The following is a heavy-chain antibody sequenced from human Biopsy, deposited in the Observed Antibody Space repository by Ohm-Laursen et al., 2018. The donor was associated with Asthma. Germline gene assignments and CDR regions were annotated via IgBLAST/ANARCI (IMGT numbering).Heavy chain of an antibody. Sequence: PTQTLTLTYSFSGFSLTQSGVGVGWIRQPPGKALEWLARIDWEEDKFYSTSLRTRLTISKGSSEDQVVLTMTNMGPVDTATYYCTRHNDYWGPGILVTVSS. V-gene: IGHV2-70*04. CDR1: GFSLTQSGVG. CDR3: TRHNDY. CDR2: IDWEEDK. D-gene: IGHD1-14*01. J-gene: IGHJ4*02.